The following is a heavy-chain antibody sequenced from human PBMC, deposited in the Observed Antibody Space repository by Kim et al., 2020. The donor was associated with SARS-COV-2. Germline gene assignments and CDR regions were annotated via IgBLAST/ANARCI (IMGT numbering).Heavy chain of an antibody. CDR1: GFTFSSYG. Sequence: GGSLRLSCAASGFTFSSYGMHWVRQAPGKGLEWVAVISYDGSNKYYADSVKGRFTISRDNSKNTLYLQMNSLRAEDTAVYYCAKPMLMVRGVIITLMDVWGQGTTVTVSS. CDR2: ISYDGSNK. J-gene: IGHJ6*02. V-gene: IGHV3-30*18. CDR3: AKPMLMVRGVIITLMDV. D-gene: IGHD3-10*01.